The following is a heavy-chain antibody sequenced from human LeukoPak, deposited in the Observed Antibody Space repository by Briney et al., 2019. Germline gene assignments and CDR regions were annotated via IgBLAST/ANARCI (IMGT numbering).Heavy chain of an antibody. CDR1: GGSISSSSYY. CDR3: AREPPVVVPAIPYFDY. V-gene: IGHV4-39*07. Sequence: PSETLSLTCTVSGGSISSSSYYWGWIRQPPGKGLEWIGSIYYSGSTYYNPSLKSRVTISVDTSKNQFSLKLSSVTAADTAVYYCAREPPVVVPAIPYFDYWGQGTLVTVSS. J-gene: IGHJ4*02. D-gene: IGHD2-2*01. CDR2: IYYSGST.